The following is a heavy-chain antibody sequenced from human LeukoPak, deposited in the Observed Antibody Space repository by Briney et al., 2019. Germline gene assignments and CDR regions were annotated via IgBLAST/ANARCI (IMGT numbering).Heavy chain of an antibody. CDR2: IKEDGSEK. D-gene: IGHD3-9*01. CDR1: GFPFSSYW. Sequence: PGGSLRLSCAASGFPFSSYWMSWVRQAPGKGLEWVANIKEDGSEKYYVDSVKGRFTISRDNAKNSLYLQMNSLRAEDTAIYYCARDPDWGRLDYWGQGTLVTVSS. CDR3: ARDPDWGRLDY. V-gene: IGHV3-7*01. J-gene: IGHJ4*02.